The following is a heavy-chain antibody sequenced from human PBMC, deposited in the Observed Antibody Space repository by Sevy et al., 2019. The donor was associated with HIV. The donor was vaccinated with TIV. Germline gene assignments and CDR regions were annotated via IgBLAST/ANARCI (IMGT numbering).Heavy chain of an antibody. CDR2: IWYDGSNK. Sequence: GGSLRLSCAASGFTFSSYGMHWVRQAPGKGLEWVAVIWYDGSNKYYADSVKGRFTISRDNSKNTLYLQMNSLRAEDTAVYYCAKVRVTTHWYYGMDVWGQGTTVTVSS. CDR3: AKVRVTTHWYYGMDV. J-gene: IGHJ6*02. V-gene: IGHV3-33*06. D-gene: IGHD4-17*01. CDR1: GFTFSSYG.